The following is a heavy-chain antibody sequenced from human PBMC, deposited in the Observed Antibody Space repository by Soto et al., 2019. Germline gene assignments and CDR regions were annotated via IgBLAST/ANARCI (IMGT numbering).Heavy chain of an antibody. CDR3: ARRDSGGHYFDY. CDR2: IYYSGST. Sequence: QVQLQESGPGLVKPSETLSLTCTVSGGSISSYYWSWIRQPPGKGLVWIGYIYYSGSTNYNPSLKSRVTISVHTSKNQFSLKLNSVTAADTAVYYCARRDSGGHYFDYWGQGTLVTVSS. V-gene: IGHV4-59*01. D-gene: IGHD3-22*01. J-gene: IGHJ4*02. CDR1: GGSISSYY.